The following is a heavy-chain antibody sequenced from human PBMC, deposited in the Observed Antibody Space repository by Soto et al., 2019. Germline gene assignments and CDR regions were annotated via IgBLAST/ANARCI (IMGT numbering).Heavy chain of an antibody. V-gene: IGHV5-51*01. D-gene: IGHD2-2*03. Sequence: GESLKISCQGSGYSFASYWIGWVRQMPGKDLEWMGIIYPGDSDTRYSPSFQGQATISAAKPLRTGILQLTTLKASNTALHYCASSSPLTLGFDIAGMDEWGRGTT. CDR2: IYPGDSDT. CDR1: GYSFASYW. J-gene: IGHJ6*01. CDR3: ASSSPLTLGFDIAGMDE.